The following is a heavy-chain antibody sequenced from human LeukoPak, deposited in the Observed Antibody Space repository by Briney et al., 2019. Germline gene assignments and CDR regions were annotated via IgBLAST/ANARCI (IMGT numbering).Heavy chain of an antibody. Sequence: PGGSLRLSCAASGFTFSNYAMNWVRQAPGKGLEWVSSISSSSSYIYYADSVKGRFTISRDNAKNSLYLQMNSLRAEDTAVYYCASNSKLLRAFDIWGQGTMVTVSS. V-gene: IGHV3-21*01. J-gene: IGHJ3*02. CDR3: ASNSKLLRAFDI. CDR1: GFTFSNYA. D-gene: IGHD1-26*01. CDR2: ISSSSSYI.